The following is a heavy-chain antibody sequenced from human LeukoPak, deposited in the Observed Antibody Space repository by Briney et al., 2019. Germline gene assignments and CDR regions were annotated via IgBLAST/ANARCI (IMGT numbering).Heavy chain of an antibody. CDR1: GGSISSYY. Sequence: SETLSLTCTVSGGSISSYYWSWIRQPPGKGLEWIGEINHSGSTNYNPSLKSRVTISVDTSKNQFSLKLSSVTAADTAVYYCARGPVGATRRWFDPWGQGTLVTVSS. CDR2: INHSGST. D-gene: IGHD1-26*01. CDR3: ARGPVGATRRWFDP. V-gene: IGHV4-34*01. J-gene: IGHJ5*02.